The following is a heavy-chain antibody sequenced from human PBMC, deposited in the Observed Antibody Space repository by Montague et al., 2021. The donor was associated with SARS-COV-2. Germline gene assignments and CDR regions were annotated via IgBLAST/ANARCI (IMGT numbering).Heavy chain of an antibody. J-gene: IGHJ4*02. CDR2: IDWDDHK. CDR3: ARIFDSSWWTFDY. D-gene: IGHD6-13*01. V-gene: IGHV2-70*01. CDR1: GFSLSPSGMC. Sequence: PALVKPTQTLTLTCTFSGFSLSPSGMCVSWIRQPPGKALEWLALIDWDDHKYYSTSLQTRLTISKDPSKNQVVLTMTNLDPVDTATYYCARIFDSSWWTFDYWGQGTLVTVSS.